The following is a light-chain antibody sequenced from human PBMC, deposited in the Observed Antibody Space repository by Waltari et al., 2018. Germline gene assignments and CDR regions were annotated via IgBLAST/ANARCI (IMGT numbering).Light chain of an antibody. V-gene: IGLV2-14*03. CDR2: DAT. CDR3: CSFTSSTTGI. Sequence: SALTQPDSVSGSPGQSITISCSGISSDSGGFNYVSWYQQQPGEAPKVIIYDATKRLSVFSNHFSGSKSGRSASLTISGLQPEDEADYYCCSFTSSTTGIFGGGTKLTVL. J-gene: IGLJ2*01. CDR1: SSDSGGFNY.